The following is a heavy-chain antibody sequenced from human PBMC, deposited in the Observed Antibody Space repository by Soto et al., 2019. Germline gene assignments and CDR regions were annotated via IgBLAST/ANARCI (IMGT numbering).Heavy chain of an antibody. V-gene: IGHV4-30-2*01. Sequence: TLSLTSAVSGGSISSGGYPWSWIRQPPGKGLEWIGYIYHSGSTYYNPSLKSRVTISVDRSKNQFSLKLSSVTAADTAVYYCARVPDYWGQGTLVTVSS. J-gene: IGHJ4*02. CDR2: IYHSGST. CDR3: ARVPDY. CDR1: GGSISSGGYP.